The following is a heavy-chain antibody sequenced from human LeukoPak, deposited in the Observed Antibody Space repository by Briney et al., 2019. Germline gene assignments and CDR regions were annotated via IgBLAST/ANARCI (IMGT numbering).Heavy chain of an antibody. Sequence: GGSLRLSCAGSGFIFNNYAMHWVRQPPGKGLEWVSGISWNSGSIDYADSAKGRFTISRDNAKNSLYLQMNSLRVEDTAFYYCAKDNRRHYTSGPNPDSLHWGQGALVTVSS. D-gene: IGHD6-19*01. CDR3: AKDNRRHYTSGPNPDSLH. J-gene: IGHJ4*02. CDR1: GFIFNNYA. CDR2: ISWNSGSI. V-gene: IGHV3-9*01.